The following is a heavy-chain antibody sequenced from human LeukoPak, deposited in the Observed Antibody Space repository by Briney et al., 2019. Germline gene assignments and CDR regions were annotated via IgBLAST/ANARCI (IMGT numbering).Heavy chain of an antibody. CDR2: IYYSGST. V-gene: IGHV4-59*01. J-gene: IGHJ3*02. CDR1: GGSISSYY. D-gene: IGHD2-15*01. CDR3: AREGYCSGGSCYHDAFDI. Sequence: PSETLSLTCTVSGGSISSYYWSWIRQPPGKGLEWIGYIYYSGSTNYNPSLKSRVTISVDTSKNQFSLKLSSVTAADTAVYYCAREGYCSGGSCYHDAFDIWGQGTMVTVSS.